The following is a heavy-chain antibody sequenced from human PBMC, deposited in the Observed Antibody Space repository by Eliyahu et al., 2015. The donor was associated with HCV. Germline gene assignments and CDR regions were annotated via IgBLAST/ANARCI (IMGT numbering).Heavy chain of an antibody. CDR1: GGTF. CDR2: DIFGTA. J-gene: IGHJ4*02. CDR3: ARAFSYDFWSVYYYY. Sequence: QVQLVQSGAEVKKPGSSVKVSCKASGGTFSRYDIFGTANYAQKFQGRVTITADESTSTAYMELRSLRFEDTAVYYCARAFSYDFWSVYYYYWGQGTLVTVSS. V-gene: IGHV1-69*01. D-gene: IGHD3-3*01.